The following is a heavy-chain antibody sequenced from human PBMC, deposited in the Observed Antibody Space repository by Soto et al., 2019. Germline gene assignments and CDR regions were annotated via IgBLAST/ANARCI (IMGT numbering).Heavy chain of an antibody. V-gene: IGHV3-21*01. CDR3: SGCSGGACHQNYGMDV. Sequence: EVHLVESGGGLVKPGGSLRLSCEVSGFPFSSCTMNWVRQAPGKGLEWVSSISPSTSHIYYADSVKGRFTISRDNAKNSLFLQMNSLRAEDTAVYYCSGCSGGACHQNYGMDVWGQGTTVTVSS. J-gene: IGHJ6*02. D-gene: IGHD2-15*01. CDR2: ISPSTSHI. CDR1: GFPFSSCT.